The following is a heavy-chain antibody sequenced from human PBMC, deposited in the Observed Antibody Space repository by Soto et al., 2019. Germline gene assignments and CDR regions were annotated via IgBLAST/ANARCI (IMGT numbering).Heavy chain of an antibody. CDR2: VYYSGRT. CDR1: GGSISNYF. CDR3: ARATGGLAHFDS. D-gene: IGHD7-27*01. J-gene: IGHJ4*02. Sequence: SETLTLTCNISGGSISNYFWTWIRQAPGKGLEWIGYVYYSGRTNHNPSLRSRVTISVDTSKNQFSLKLNSVTAADTAVYYCARATGGLAHFDSWGRGTLVTVSS. V-gene: IGHV4-59*01.